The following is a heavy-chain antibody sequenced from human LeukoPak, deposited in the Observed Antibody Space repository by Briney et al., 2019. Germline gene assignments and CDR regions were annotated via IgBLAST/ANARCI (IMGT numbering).Heavy chain of an antibody. D-gene: IGHD6-19*01. CDR2: TNPDGCIK. J-gene: IGHJ4*02. CDR3: VSGFLQWLY. CDR1: GFIFGGYW. V-gene: IGHV3-7*01. Sequence: GGSLRLSCAASGFIFGGYWMSWIRQAPGRGLEWVANTNPDGCIKYYVDSVKGRFTISRDNAKNSLYLQMNSLRAEDTAVYYCVSGFLQWLYWGQGTLVTVSS.